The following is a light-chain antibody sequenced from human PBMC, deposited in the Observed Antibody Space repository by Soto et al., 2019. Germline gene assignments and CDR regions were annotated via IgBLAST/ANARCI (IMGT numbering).Light chain of an antibody. J-gene: IGLJ3*02. CDR3: SSYTSSNTWV. CDR1: SSDVGDYNY. Sequence: QSALTQPASVSGSPGQSITISCTGTSSDVGDYNYVSWYQQHPGKAPKLMIYEVSNRPSGVSIRFSGSKSGNTASLTISGLQAEDEADYYCSSYTSSNTWVFGGGTKLTVL. V-gene: IGLV2-14*01. CDR2: EVS.